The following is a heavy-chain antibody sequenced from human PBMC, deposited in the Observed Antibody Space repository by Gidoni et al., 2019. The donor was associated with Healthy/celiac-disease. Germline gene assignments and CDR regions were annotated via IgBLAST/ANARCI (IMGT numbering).Heavy chain of an antibody. D-gene: IGHD6-19*01. CDR3: ATQRSGWYLADAFDI. J-gene: IGHJ3*02. CDR2: IYTSGST. V-gene: IGHV4-4*07. CDR1: GGSISSYY. Sequence: QVQLQESGPGLVKPSETLSLPCTVSGGSISSYYWSWIRPPAGKGLEWIGRIYTSGSTNYNPSLKSRVTMSVDTSKNQFSLKLSSVTAADTAVYYCATQRSGWYLADAFDIWGQGTMVTVSS.